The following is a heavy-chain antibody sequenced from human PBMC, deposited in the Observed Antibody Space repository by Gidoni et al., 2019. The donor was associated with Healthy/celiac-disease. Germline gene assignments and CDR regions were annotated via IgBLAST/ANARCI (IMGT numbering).Heavy chain of an antibody. D-gene: IGHD3-10*01. CDR1: GYTFTVYY. J-gene: IGHJ4*02. CDR3: AREPSRPILLWFGELNQNDPEY. CDR2: INPNSGGT. Sequence: QVQLVQSGAEVKKPGASVKVSCKASGYTFTVYYMHWVRQAPGQGLEWMGWINPNSGGTNYAQKFQGRVTMTRDTSISTAYMELSRLRSDDTAVYYCAREPSRPILLWFGELNQNDPEYWGQGTLVTVSS. V-gene: IGHV1-2*02.